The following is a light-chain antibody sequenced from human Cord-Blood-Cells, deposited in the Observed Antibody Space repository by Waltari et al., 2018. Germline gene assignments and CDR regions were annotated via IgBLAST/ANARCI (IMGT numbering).Light chain of an antibody. CDR1: QSISSW. Sequence: DIQMTQSPSTLSASVGDRVTITCRASQSISSWLAWYQQKPGKAPKLLIYDASSLESGGPSRCSGSGSGTEFTLTISSLQPDDFATYYCQQYNSYPYTFGQGTKLEIK. CDR3: QQYNSYPYT. J-gene: IGKJ2*01. V-gene: IGKV1-5*01. CDR2: DAS.